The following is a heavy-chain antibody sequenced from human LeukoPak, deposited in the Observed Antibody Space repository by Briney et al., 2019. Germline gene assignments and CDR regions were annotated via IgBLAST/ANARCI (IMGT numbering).Heavy chain of an antibody. Sequence: SGGSLRLSCAASGFTFSSYSMNWVRQAPGKGLEWVSSISSSSSYIYYADSVKGRFTISRDNAKNSLYLQMNSLRVEDTAVYYCASYLYWWSDLGYWGQGTLVTVSS. J-gene: IGHJ4*02. CDR1: GFTFSSYS. CDR3: ASYLYWWSDLGY. D-gene: IGHD2-8*02. V-gene: IGHV3-21*01. CDR2: ISSSSSYI.